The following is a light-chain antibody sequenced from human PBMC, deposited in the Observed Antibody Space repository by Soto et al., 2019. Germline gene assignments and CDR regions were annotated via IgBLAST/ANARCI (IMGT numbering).Light chain of an antibody. CDR3: QQYENFPLT. Sequence: DIQMTQSPSSVSASVGDRVTITCRASQGISSWLAWYQQKPGKAPKLLITDASNLKTGVPSRFSGSGSGTKYTFTINSLQPEDIATYYCQQYENFPLTFGGGTKVDIK. V-gene: IGKV1-33*01. CDR2: DAS. CDR1: QGISSW. J-gene: IGKJ4*01.